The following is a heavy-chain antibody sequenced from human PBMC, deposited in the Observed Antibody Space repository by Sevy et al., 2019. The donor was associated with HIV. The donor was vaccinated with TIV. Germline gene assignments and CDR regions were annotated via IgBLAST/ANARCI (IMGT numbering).Heavy chain of an antibody. CDR2: IYYSGST. J-gene: IGHJ6*02. Sequence: SETLSLTCTVSGGSISSYYWSWIRQPPGKGLEWIGYIYYSGSTNYNPSLKSRVSISVDTSKNQFSLKLTPVTAVDTAVYYCAGAGGSTDWGVDVWGQGTTVTVSS. CDR1: GGSISSYY. D-gene: IGHD6-19*01. CDR3: AGAGGSTDWGVDV. V-gene: IGHV4-59*13.